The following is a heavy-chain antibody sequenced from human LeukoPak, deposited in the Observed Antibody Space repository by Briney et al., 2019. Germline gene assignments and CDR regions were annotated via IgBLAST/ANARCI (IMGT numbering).Heavy chain of an antibody. CDR1: GFTFSSYW. D-gene: IGHD6-19*01. CDR2: IKQDGSEK. J-gene: IGHJ4*02. Sequence: GGSLRLSCAASGFTFSSYWMSWVRQAPGKGLEWVANIKQDGSEKYYVDSVKCRFTISRDNAKNSLYLQMNSLRAEDTAVYYCARDSSGWYGHPKNEDYWGQGTLVTVSS. CDR3: ARDSSGWYGHPKNEDY. V-gene: IGHV3-7*01.